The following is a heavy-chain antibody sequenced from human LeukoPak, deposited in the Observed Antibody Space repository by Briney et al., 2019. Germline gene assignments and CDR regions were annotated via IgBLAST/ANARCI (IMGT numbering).Heavy chain of an antibody. J-gene: IGHJ4*02. D-gene: IGHD3-10*01. Sequence: GGSLRLSCAASGFTFNNYGMYWVRQAPGKGLEWVTYISDDGRRKYYADSVQGRFTISRDNSKNTLYLQMNSLRAEDTAVYYCAKDRGMSGLSLYYFDCWGQGTLVTVSS. CDR1: GFTFNNYG. CDR3: AKDRGMSGLSLYYFDC. V-gene: IGHV3-30*18. CDR2: ISDDGRRK.